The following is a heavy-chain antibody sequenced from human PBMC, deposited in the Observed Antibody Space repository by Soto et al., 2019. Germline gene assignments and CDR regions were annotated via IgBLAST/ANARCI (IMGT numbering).Heavy chain of an antibody. CDR1: GYTFTSYD. CDR2: MNPNSGNT. CDR3: ARGLGPYCSGGSCYFGMDV. D-gene: IGHD2-15*01. V-gene: IGHV1-8*01. Sequence: GASVKVSCKASGYTFTSYDINWVRQATGQGLEWMGWMNPNSGNTGYAQKFQGRVTMTRNTSISTAYMELSRLRSEDTAVYYCARGLGPYCSGGSCYFGMDVWGQGTTVTVSS. J-gene: IGHJ6*02.